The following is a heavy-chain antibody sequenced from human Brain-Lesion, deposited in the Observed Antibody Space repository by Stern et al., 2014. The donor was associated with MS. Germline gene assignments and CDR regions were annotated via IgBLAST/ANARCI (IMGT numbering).Heavy chain of an antibody. V-gene: IGHV4-61*02. Sequence: QVQLVESGPGLVKPSQTLSLSCTVSGGSISSGGYYWSWIRQPAGKGLEWIGRIFNSGSTSYNPSLKSRGTLSIDTSKNQFSLRLNPMTAADTAVYYCARGRVVPGFQYYATDVWGQGTTVIVSS. D-gene: IGHD2-2*01. J-gene: IGHJ6*02. CDR3: ARGRVVPGFQYYATDV. CDR2: IFNSGST. CDR1: GGSISSGGYY.